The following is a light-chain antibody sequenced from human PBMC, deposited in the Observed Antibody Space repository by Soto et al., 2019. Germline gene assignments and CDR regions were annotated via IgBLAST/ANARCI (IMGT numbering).Light chain of an antibody. V-gene: IGKV1-27*01. CDR1: QGISNF. CDR2: TAS. J-gene: IGKJ3*01. Sequence: DIQMTQSPSSLSASVGDRVTITCRASQGISNFLAWYQQKPGKVPKLLIYTASTLQSGVPSRFSGSGSGTDFTLTISSLQPEDVATYYCQKYDSASFTFGPGTRVDIK. CDR3: QKYDSASFT.